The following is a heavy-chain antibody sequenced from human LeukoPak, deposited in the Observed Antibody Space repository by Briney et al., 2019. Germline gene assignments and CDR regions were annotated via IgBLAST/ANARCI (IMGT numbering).Heavy chain of an antibody. J-gene: IGHJ6*03. D-gene: IGHD1-26*01. CDR3: ASGAYSYYYMDV. CDR1: GGSFSGYY. CDR2: INHSGST. V-gene: IGHV4-34*01. Sequence: SETLSLTCAIYGGSFSGYYWSWIRQPPGKGLEWIGEINHSGSTNYNPSLKSRVTISVDTSKNQFSLKLSSVTAADTAVYYCASGAYSYYYMDVWGKGTTVTISS.